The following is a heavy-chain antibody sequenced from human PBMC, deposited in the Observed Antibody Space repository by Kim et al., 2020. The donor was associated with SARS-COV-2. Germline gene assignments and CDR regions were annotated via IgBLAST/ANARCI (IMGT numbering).Heavy chain of an antibody. CDR2: IDPSDSYT. D-gene: IGHD2-2*01. J-gene: IGHJ6*02. V-gene: IGHV5-10-1*01. CDR1: GYSFTSYW. Sequence: GESLKISCKGSGYSFTSYWISWVRQMPGKGLEWMGRIDPSDSYTNYSPSFQGHVTISADKSISTAYLQWSSLKASDTAMYYCARQAVPALNYYYVMDVWGQGTTVPVSS. CDR3: ARQAVPALNYYYVMDV.